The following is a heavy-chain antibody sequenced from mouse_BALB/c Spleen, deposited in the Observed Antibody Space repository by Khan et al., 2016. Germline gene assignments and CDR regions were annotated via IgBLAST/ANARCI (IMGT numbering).Heavy chain of an antibody. CDR1: GYTFTSYW. CDR3: ARSGGSYYFDY. Sequence: QVQLKESGAELARPGASVKLSCKASGYTFTSYWMQWVKQRPGQGLEWIGAIYPGDDDTRNTQKFLGKATLTEDKSSSTAYMQLSSLASEDSAVYYCARSGGSYYFDYWGQGTTLTVSS. J-gene: IGHJ2*01. D-gene: IGHD1-1*02. CDR2: IYPGDDDT. V-gene: IGHV1-87*01.